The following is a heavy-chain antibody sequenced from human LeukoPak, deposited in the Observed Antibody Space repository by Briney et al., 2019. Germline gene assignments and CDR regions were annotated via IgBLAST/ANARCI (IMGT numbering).Heavy chain of an antibody. J-gene: IGHJ3*02. CDR2: IYSGGST. V-gene: IGHV3-53*01. CDR3: ARAVRHAFDI. D-gene: IGHD3-10*01. CDR1: GFTVSSNY. Sequence: GGSLRLSCAASGFTVSSNYMSWVRQAPGKGLEWVSLIYSGGSTYYADSVKGRFTISRDNSKNTLYLQMNSLRAEDTAVYYCARAVRHAFDIWGQGTMVAVSS.